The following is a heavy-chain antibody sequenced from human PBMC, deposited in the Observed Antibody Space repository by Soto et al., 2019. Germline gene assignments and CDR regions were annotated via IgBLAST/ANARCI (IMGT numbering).Heavy chain of an antibody. Sequence: EVQLLESGGGLVQPGGSLRLSCAASGFTFSSYAMSWVRQAPGKGLEWVSSISGRGGNTYYTDSVKGRFTISRDNFKNTLYLQMNSLRAEDTAVYYCAKEWQQLVLWGQGTLVTVSS. J-gene: IGHJ4*02. CDR2: ISGRGGNT. CDR1: GFTFSSYA. D-gene: IGHD6-13*01. V-gene: IGHV3-23*01. CDR3: AKEWQQLVL.